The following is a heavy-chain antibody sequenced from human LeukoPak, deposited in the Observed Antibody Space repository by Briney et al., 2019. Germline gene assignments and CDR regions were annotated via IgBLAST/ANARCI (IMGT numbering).Heavy chain of an antibody. CDR2: IYYSGST. CDR3: ASLSGGLFDY. CDR1: GGTISSSSYY. Sequence: SETLSLTCTVSGGTISSSSYYWGWIRQPPGKGLEWIGSIYYSGSTYYNPSLKSRVAISVDTFKNQFSLKLSSVTAADTAVYYCASLSGGLFDYWGQGTLVTVSS. D-gene: IGHD3-16*01. J-gene: IGHJ4*02. V-gene: IGHV4-39*01.